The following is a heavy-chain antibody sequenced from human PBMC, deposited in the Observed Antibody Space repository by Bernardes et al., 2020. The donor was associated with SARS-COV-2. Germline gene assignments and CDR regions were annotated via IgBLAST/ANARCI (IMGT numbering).Heavy chain of an antibody. CDR3: ARDLEYYSIVYMDV. CDR1: GYTFTGYY. V-gene: IGHV1-2*02. Sequence: ASVKVSCKASGYTFTGYYMHWVRQAPGQGLEWMGWINPNSGGTNYAQKFQGRVTMTRDTSISTAYMELSRLRSDDTAVYYCARDLEYYSIVYMDVWGKGTTVTVSS. D-gene: IGHD4-4*01. CDR2: INPNSGGT. J-gene: IGHJ6*03.